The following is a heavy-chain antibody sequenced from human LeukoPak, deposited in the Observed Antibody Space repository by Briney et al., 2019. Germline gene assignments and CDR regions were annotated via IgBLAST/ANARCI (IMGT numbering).Heavy chain of an antibody. J-gene: IGHJ4*02. D-gene: IGHD6-6*01. CDR2: ISSSSSYI. CDR1: GFTFSSYS. V-gene: IGHV3-21*01. Sequence: GGSLRLSCAASGFTFSSYSMNWVRQAPGKGLEWVSSISSSSSYIYCADSVKGRFTISRDNAKNSLYLQMNSLRAEDTAVYYCARDHPYSSSSGEYYFDYWGQGTLVTVSS. CDR3: ARDHPYSSSSGEYYFDY.